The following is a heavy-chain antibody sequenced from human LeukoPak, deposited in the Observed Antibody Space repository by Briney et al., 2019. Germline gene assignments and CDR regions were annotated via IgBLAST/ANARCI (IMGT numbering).Heavy chain of an antibody. CDR1: GLTVSSNY. D-gene: IGHD3-10*01. J-gene: IGHJ3*02. CDR3: AREYGSRRGLWAFDI. CDR2: ISSSSRYI. V-gene: IGHV3-21*01. Sequence: GGSLRLSCAASGLTVSSNYMSWVRQAPGKGLEWVSSISSSSRYIYYADSVKGRFTISRDNAKNSLYLQMNSLRAEDTAVYYCAREYGSRRGLWAFDIWGHGTMVTVSS.